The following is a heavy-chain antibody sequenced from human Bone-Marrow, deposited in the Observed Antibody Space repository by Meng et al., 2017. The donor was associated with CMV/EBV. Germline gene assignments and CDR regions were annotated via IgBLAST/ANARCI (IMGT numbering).Heavy chain of an antibody. D-gene: IGHD2-2*01. CDR2: IRYDGSNK. V-gene: IGHV3-30*02. Sequence: GGSLRLSCAASGFTFSSYGMHWVRQAPGKGLEWVAFIRYDGSNKYYADSVKGRFTISRDNSKNTLYLQMNSLRAEDTAVYYCAKSSSIVVVPADSFDPWGQGTRVTGYS. CDR3: AKSSSIVVVPADSFDP. CDR1: GFTFSSYG. J-gene: IGHJ5*02.